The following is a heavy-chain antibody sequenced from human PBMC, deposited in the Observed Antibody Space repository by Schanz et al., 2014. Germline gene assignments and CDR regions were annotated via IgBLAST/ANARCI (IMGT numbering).Heavy chain of an antibody. CDR3: ARDHTTESYYSAGPPIDY. D-gene: IGHD1-26*01. CDR2: IWYDGSNK. J-gene: IGHJ4*02. Sequence: QVQLVESWGGVVQPGRSLRLSCAASGFTFSSYGMHWVRQAPGKGLEWVAVIWYDGSNKYYADSVKGRFTISRDNSKNTLFLQMNSLRAEDTAVYYCARDHTTESYYSAGPPIDYWGQGTLLTVSS. V-gene: IGHV3-33*01. CDR1: GFTFSSYG.